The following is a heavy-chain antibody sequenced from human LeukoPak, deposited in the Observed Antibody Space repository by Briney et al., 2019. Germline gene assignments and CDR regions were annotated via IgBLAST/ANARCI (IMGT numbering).Heavy chain of an antibody. CDR3: ARINRYCSSTSCSADYYYGMDV. Sequence: GGSLRLSCAASGFTFSSYAMHWVRQAPGKGLEWVAVISYDGSNKYYADSVKGRFTISRDNSKNTLYLQMNSLRAEDTAVYYCARINRYCSSTSCSADYYYGMDVWGQGTTVTVSS. CDR2: ISYDGSNK. J-gene: IGHJ6*02. V-gene: IGHV3-30-3*01. CDR1: GFTFSSYA. D-gene: IGHD2-2*01.